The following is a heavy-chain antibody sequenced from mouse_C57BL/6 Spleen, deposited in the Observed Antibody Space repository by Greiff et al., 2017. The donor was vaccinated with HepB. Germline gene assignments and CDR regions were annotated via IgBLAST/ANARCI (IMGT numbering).Heavy chain of an antibody. CDR2: IYPRSGNT. D-gene: IGHD1-1*01. J-gene: IGHJ1*03. CDR1: GYTFTSYG. V-gene: IGHV1-81*01. Sequence: VKLMESGAELARPGASVKLSCKASGYTFTSYGISWVKQRTGQGLEWIGEIYPRSGNTYYNEKFKGKATLTADKSSSTAYMELRSLTSEDSAVYFCARQFSDYYGSSRYFDVWGTGTTVTVSS. CDR3: ARQFSDYYGSSRYFDV.